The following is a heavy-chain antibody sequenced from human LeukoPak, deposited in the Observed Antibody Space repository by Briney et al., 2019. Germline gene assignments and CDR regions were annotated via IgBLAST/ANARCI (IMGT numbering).Heavy chain of an antibody. CDR1: GXTFSSFA. Sequence: GGSLRLSCAASGXTFSSFAVSWVRQAPGQGLEWVSAIGGGGVDTYYADSVKGRFTISRDNSKNTLYLQMNSLRAEDTAVYYCAKRGESCSSTNCLKYYFDYWGQGTLVTVSS. D-gene: IGHD2-2*01. J-gene: IGHJ4*02. CDR3: AKRGESCSSTNCLKYYFDY. CDR2: IGGGGVDT. V-gene: IGHV3-23*01.